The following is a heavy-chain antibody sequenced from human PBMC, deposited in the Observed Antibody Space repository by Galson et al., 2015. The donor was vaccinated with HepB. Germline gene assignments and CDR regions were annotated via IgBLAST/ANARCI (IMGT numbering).Heavy chain of an antibody. CDR3: AKDHGGYDYVWGSYRHWYFDL. J-gene: IGHJ2*01. D-gene: IGHD3-16*02. CDR1: GFTFSSYA. Sequence: SLRLSCAASGFTFSSYAMSWVRQAPGKGLEWVSAISDSGGSTYYADSVKGRFTISRDNSKNTLYLQMNSLRAEDTAVYYCAKDHGGYDYVWGSYRHWYFDLWGRGTLVTVSS. V-gene: IGHV3-23*01. CDR2: ISDSGGST.